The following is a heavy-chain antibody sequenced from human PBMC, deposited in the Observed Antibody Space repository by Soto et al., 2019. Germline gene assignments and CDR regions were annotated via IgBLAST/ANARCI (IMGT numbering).Heavy chain of an antibody. J-gene: IGHJ4*02. CDR3: ARGVLVEGTSSPDMFDY. D-gene: IGHD6-6*01. V-gene: IGHV4-59*01. CDR1: GGSISSYY. CDR2: VYYSGGT. Sequence: SETLSLTCAVSGGSISSYYWSWIRQPPGKGLEWIGYVYYSGGTNYNPSLKGRVTILLDAPKNQFSLKLSSVIAADTAVYYCARGVLVEGTSSPDMFDYWGQGTQVTVSS.